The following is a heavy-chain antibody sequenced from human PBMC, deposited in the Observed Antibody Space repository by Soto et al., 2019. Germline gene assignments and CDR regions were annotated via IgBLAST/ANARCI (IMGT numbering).Heavy chain of an antibody. Sequence: WWSLRLSCAASGFTFSSYAMSWVRQAPGKGLEWVSAISGSGGSTYYADSVKGRFTISRDNSKNTLYLQMNSLRAEDTAVYYCAKVRIAVAGPFDYWGQGTLVTVSS. D-gene: IGHD6-19*01. CDR2: ISGSGGST. V-gene: IGHV3-23*01. CDR3: AKVRIAVAGPFDY. J-gene: IGHJ4*02. CDR1: GFTFSSYA.